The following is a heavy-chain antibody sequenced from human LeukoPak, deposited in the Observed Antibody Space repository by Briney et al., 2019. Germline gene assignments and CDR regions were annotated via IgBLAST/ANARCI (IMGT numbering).Heavy chain of an antibody. J-gene: IGHJ5*02. V-gene: IGHV4-34*01. D-gene: IGHD3-3*01. CDR3: ARATAIRFLEWSPRSNWFDP. Sequence: SETLPLTCAVSGGSFSGYYWSWIRQPPGKGLEWIGEINHSGSTNYNPSLKSRVTISVDTSKNQFSLKLSSVTAADTAVYYCARATAIRFLEWSPRSNWFDPWGQGTLVTVSS. CDR2: INHSGST. CDR1: GGSFSGYY.